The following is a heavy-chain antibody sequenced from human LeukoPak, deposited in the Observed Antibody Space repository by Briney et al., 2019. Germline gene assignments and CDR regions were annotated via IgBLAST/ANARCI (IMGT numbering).Heavy chain of an antibody. V-gene: IGHV4-34*01. Sequence: SETLSLTCAVYGGSFSGYYWSWIRQPPGKGLEWIGEINHSGSTNYNPSLKSRVTISVDTSKNQFSLKLSSVTAADTAVYYCARGIRVLRFLEWAARVVYFDDWGQGTLVTVSS. CDR2: INHSGST. J-gene: IGHJ4*02. D-gene: IGHD3-3*01. CDR1: GGSFSGYY. CDR3: ARGIRVLRFLEWAARVVYFDD.